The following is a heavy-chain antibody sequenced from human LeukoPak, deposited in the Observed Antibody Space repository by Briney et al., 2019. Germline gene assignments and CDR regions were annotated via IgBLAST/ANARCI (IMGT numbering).Heavy chain of an antibody. D-gene: IGHD3-10*01. V-gene: IGHV3-7*03. CDR3: ARDKSAGADTGSSFYY. Sequence: GGSLRLSCAASGFTFSNYGMTWVRQAPGKGLEWVASIRQDGSGKYYVDSVKGRFTISRDNAKSSLYLQVNSLRAEDTAVYFCARDKSAGADTGSSFYYWGQGALVTVSS. CDR1: GFTFSNYG. CDR2: IRQDGSGK. J-gene: IGHJ4*02.